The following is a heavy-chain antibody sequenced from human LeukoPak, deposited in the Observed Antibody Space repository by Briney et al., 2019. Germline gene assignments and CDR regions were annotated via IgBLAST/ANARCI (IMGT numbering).Heavy chain of an antibody. D-gene: IGHD6-19*01. CDR1: GGSFSGYY. J-gene: IGHJ4*02. CDR2: INHSGST. Sequence: SETLSLTCAVYGGSFSGYYWSWIRQPPGKGLEWIGEINHSGSTNYNPSLKSRVTISVDTSKNQFSLKLSSVTAADTAVYYCARDGGIAVAGTFDYWGQGTLVTVSS. V-gene: IGHV4-34*01. CDR3: ARDGGIAVAGTFDY.